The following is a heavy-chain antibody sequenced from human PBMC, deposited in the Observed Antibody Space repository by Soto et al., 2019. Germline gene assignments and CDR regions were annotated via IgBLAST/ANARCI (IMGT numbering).Heavy chain of an antibody. V-gene: IGHV4-59*01. CDR3: ASSKMGLISVLET. CDR2: IPYSGGP. Sequence: SETLSLTCNVSGDSIRSYFWSWIRQPPGKGLEWIGYIPYSGGPTYNPSLKSRVTISIDTSKKQFSLKMTSVTAADTAVYYCASSKMGLISVLETWGQGTLVTVSS. J-gene: IGHJ5*02. CDR1: GDSIRSYF. D-gene: IGHD2-8*01.